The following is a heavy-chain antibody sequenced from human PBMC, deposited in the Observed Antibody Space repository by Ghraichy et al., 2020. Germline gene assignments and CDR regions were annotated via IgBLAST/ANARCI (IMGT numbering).Heavy chain of an antibody. Sequence: LSLTCAASGFTFSSYWMSWVRQAPGKGLEWVANIKQDGSEKYYVDSVKGRFTISRDNAKNSLYLQMNSLRAEDTAVYYCARGKYSGSYQAFDIWGQGTMVTVSS. CDR2: IKQDGSEK. D-gene: IGHD1-26*01. J-gene: IGHJ3*02. CDR1: GFTFSSYW. V-gene: IGHV3-7*01. CDR3: ARGKYSGSYQAFDI.